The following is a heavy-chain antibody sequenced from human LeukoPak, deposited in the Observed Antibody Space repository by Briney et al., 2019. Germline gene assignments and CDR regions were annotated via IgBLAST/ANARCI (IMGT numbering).Heavy chain of an antibody. V-gene: IGHV4-34*01. J-gene: IGHJ4*02. CDR1: GGSFSGYY. CDR2: INHSGIT. Sequence: SETLSLTCAVYGGSFSGYYWGWIRQAPGKGLEWIGEINHSGITNYNPSLKSRVTISVDTSKNQFSLKLSSVTAADTAVYYCARDRYYYGSGSYYNVGYYFDYWGQGTLVTVSS. CDR3: ARDRYYYGSGSYYNVGYYFDY. D-gene: IGHD3-10*01.